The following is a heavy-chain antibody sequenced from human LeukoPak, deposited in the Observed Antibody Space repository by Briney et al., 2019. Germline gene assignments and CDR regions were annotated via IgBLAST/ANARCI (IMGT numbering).Heavy chain of an antibody. CDR1: GFTFSSYA. Sequence: PGGSLRLSCAASGFTFSSYAMSWVRQAPGKGLEWVSAISGSGGSTYYADSVKGRFTISRDNSKNTLYLQMNSLRAEDAAVYYCAKPGYGDFYYFDYWGQGTLVTVSS. CDR2: ISGSGGST. J-gene: IGHJ4*02. CDR3: AKPGYGDFYYFDY. V-gene: IGHV3-23*01. D-gene: IGHD4-17*01.